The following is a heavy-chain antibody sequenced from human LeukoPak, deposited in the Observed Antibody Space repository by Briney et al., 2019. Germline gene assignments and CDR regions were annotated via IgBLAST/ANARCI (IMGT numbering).Heavy chain of an antibody. J-gene: IGHJ5*02. V-gene: IGHV4-39*07. CDR3: ARDLTGNWFDP. CDR1: GGSISSSSYY. Sequence: SETLSLTCTVSGGSISSSSYYWGWIRQPPGKGLEWIGSIYYSGSTYYNPSLKSRVTISVDTSKNQFSLKLSSVTAADTAVYYCARDLTGNWFDPWGQGTLVTVSS. CDR2: IYYSGST. D-gene: IGHD7-27*01.